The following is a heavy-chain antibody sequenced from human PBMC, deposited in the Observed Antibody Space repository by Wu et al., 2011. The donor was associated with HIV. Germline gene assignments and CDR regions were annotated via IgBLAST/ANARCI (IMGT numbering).Heavy chain of an antibody. CDR3: ARDQWSSGWFASDY. CDR2: ISTYSGNT. D-gene: IGHD6-19*01. V-gene: IGHV1-18*01. Sequence: QVQLVQSGAEVKKPGASVKVSCKASGYTFSTSGVSWVRQAPGQGLEWMGWISTYSGNTKYAQRLQGRVSMTTDTPANIAYMELRSLRSDDTAVYYCARDQWSSGWFASDYWGQGTLVTVSS. J-gene: IGHJ4*02. CDR1: GYTFSTSG.